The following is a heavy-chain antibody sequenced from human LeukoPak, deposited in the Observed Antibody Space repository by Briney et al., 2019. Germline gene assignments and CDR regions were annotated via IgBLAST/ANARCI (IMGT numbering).Heavy chain of an antibody. V-gene: IGHV3-30-3*01. D-gene: IGHD3-16*01. CDR2: ISYDGSNN. CDR1: GFTFNTYS. J-gene: IGHJ3*02. Sequence: PGGSLRLSCAASGFTFNTYSMHWVRQAPGKGLEWVAVISYDGSNNYYADSVKGRFTISRDNSKNTLYLQMNSLRPEDTALYYCAKVRSRYIWGTPQWPFDMWGQGAMVTV. CDR3: AKVRSRYIWGTPQWPFDM.